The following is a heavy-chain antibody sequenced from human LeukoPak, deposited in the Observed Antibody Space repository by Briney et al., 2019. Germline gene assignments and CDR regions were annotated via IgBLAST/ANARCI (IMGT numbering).Heavy chain of an antibody. V-gene: IGHV4-4*02. CDR3: AKEIVGAPSPGAY. CDR1: TDSITSNW. D-gene: IGHD1-26*01. J-gene: IGHJ4*02. Sequence: SETLAVTCAVSTDSITSNWWSWVRQPPGKGLEWIGEVHKSGSTNYYPSLQSRVTISIDKSKNQIALELTSVTAADTAVYYCAKEIVGAPSPGAYWGQR. CDR2: VHKSGST.